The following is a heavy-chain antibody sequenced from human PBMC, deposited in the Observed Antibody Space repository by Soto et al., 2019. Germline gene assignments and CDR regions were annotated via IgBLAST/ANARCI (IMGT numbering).Heavy chain of an antibody. V-gene: IGHV1-8*01. J-gene: IGHJ4*02. CDR3: ARGLISMVRGVMGY. CDR2: INPNSGNT. D-gene: IGHD3-10*01. Sequence: ASVKVSCKASGYTFTSYDINWVRQATGQGLEWMGWINPNSGNTGYAQKFQGRVTMTRNTSISTAYMELSSLRSEDTAVYYCARGLISMVRGVMGYWGQGTLVTVSS. CDR1: GYTFTSYD.